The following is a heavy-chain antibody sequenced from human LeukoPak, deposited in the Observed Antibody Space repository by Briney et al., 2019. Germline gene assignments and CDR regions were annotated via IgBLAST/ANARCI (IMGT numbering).Heavy chain of an antibody. J-gene: IGHJ4*02. CDR1: GFTFSRYR. V-gene: IGHV3-21*01. Sequence: GGSLRLSCAASGFTFSRYRMNWVRQAPGKGLEWVSSISSRSTYIYYADSVKGRFTISRDNAKNSLYLQMNSLRAEDTAVYYCARDKGDYSRPYYFDYWGQGTLVTVSS. CDR2: ISSRSTYI. D-gene: IGHD4-17*01. CDR3: ARDKGDYSRPYYFDY.